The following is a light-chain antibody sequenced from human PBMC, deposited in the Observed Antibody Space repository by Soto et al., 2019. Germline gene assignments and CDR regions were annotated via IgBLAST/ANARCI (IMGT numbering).Light chain of an antibody. V-gene: IGLV2-14*01. CDR2: DVS. CDR1: SSDVGGYNY. CDR3: SSYTSSIFYV. J-gene: IGLJ1*01. Sequence: QSALTQPASVSGSPGQSITISCTGTSSDVGGYNYVSWYQQHPGKAPKLMIYDVSNRPSGVSNRFSGSKSGNTASLTISGLQAEDEADYCCSSYTSSIFYVFGTGTKLTVL.